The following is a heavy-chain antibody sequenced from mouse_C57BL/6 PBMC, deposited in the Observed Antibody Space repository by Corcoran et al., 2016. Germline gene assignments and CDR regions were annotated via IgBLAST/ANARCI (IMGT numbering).Heavy chain of an antibody. CDR1: GYTFTTYG. Sequence: QIQLVQSGPELKKPGETVKISCKASGYTFTTYGMSWVKQAPGNGLKWMGWINTYSGVPTYADDFKGRFAFSLETSASTAYLQINNLKNEDTATYFCASGYGSSPPYFDVWGTGTTVTVSS. D-gene: IGHD1-1*01. CDR3: ASGYGSSPPYFDV. V-gene: IGHV9-3*01. CDR2: INTYSGVP. J-gene: IGHJ1*03.